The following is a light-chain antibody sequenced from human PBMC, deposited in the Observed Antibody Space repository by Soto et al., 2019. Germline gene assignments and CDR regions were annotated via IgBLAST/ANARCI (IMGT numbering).Light chain of an antibody. Sequence: QSALTQPASVSGSPGQSITISCTGISSDVGSYKLVSWYQQHPGKAPKLIVYGASERPSGVSNRFSGSKSGNTASLTISGLQAEDEADYYCCSYAGSYTYVFGTGTKLTVL. CDR1: SSDVGSYKL. CDR3: CSYAGSYTYV. CDR2: GAS. V-gene: IGLV2-23*01. J-gene: IGLJ1*01.